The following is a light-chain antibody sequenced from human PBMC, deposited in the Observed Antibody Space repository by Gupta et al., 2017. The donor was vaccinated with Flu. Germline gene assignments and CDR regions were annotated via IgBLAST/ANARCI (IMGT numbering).Light chain of an antibody. J-gene: IGKJ1*01. CDR3: QQYNNWWT. V-gene: IGKV3-15*01. CDR2: GAS. Sequence: VLTQSPATLSVSPGERATLSCRASEDVSTNLAWYQQKPGQAPSLLIYGASTRATGVPDRFSGSGSGTEFTLTISSLQSEDSAVYYCQQYNNWWTFGQGARVEIK. CDR1: EDVSTN.